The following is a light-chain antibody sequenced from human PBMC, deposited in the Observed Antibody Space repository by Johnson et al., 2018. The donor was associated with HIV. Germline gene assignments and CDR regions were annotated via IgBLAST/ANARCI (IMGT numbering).Light chain of an antibody. V-gene: IGLV1-51*02. CDR1: SSNIGNNY. CDR2: ENN. J-gene: IGLJ1*01. CDR3: GTWDSSLSAYV. Sequence: HSVLTQPPSVSAAPGQKVTISCSGSSSNIGNNYVSWYQQLPGTAPKLLIYENNKRPSGIPDRFSGSKSGTSATLAITGLQPGDDADYYCGTWDSSLSAYVFGTGTKVTVL.